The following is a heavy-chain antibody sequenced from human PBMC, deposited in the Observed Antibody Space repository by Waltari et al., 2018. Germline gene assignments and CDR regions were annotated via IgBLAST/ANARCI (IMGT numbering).Heavy chain of an antibody. J-gene: IGHJ4*02. D-gene: IGHD2-8*01. CDR2: IYSGGST. CDR3: ARESPMVYYYFDY. V-gene: IGHV3-53*02. CDR1: GFTVSSNY. Sequence: EVQLVETGGGLIQPGESLRLSCAASGFTVSSNYMSWVRQAPGKGLEWVSVIYSGGSTYYADSVKGRFTISRDNSKNTLYLQMNSLRAEDTAVYYCARESPMVYYYFDYWGQGTLVTVSS.